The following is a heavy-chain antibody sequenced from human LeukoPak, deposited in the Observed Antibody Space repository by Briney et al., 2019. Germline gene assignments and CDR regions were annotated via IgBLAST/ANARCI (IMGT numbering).Heavy chain of an antibody. D-gene: IGHD2-2*01. CDR2: IYYSGST. Sequence: PSETLSLTCTVSGGSISSGDYYWSWIRQPPGKGLEWIGYIYYSGSTYYNPSLKSRVTISVDTSKNQFSLKLSSVTAADTAVYYCASSASLGYCSSTSCYGFDYWGQGTLVTVSS. CDR3: ASSASLGYCSSTSCYGFDY. J-gene: IGHJ4*02. V-gene: IGHV4-30-4*01. CDR1: GGSISSGDYY.